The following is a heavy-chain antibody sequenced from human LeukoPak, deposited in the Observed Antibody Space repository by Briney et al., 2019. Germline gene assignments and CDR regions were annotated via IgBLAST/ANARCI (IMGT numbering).Heavy chain of an antibody. J-gene: IGHJ4*02. CDR2: ISSSSSYI. CDR1: GFTFSSYA. CDR3: ARDTPEAVADH. V-gene: IGHV3-21*01. Sequence: GGSLRLSCAASGFTFSSYAMSWVRQAPGKGLEWVSSISSSSSYIYYADSVKGRFTISGDNAKNSLYLQMNSLRAEDTAVYYCARDTPEAVADHWGQGTLVTVSS. D-gene: IGHD6-19*01.